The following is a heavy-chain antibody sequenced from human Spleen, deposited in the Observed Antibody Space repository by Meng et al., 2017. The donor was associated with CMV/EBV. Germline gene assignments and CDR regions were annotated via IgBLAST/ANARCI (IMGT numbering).Heavy chain of an antibody. V-gene: IGHV4-31*02. D-gene: IGHD2-2*01. J-gene: IGHJ3*02. CDR1: GSSSSGGYY. Sequence: GSSSSGGYYWSWIRQQPGKGVEWIWYIYYSGSTYYNPSLKSRVTISVDTSKNQFSLKLSSVTAADTAVYYCARGYCSSNSCYRAFDIWGQGTMVTVSS. CDR2: IYYSGST. CDR3: ARGYCSSNSCYRAFDI.